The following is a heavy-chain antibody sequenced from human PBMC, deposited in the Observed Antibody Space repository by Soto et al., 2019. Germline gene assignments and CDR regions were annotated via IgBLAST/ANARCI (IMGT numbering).Heavy chain of an antibody. V-gene: IGHV1-46*01. CDR3: ARSIVVVTAADY. Sequence: ASVKVSCKASGYTFTSYYMHWVRQAPGQGLEWMGIINPSGGSTSYAQKFQGRVTITRDTSASTAYMELSSLRSEDTAVYYCARSIVVVTAADYWGQGPLVTVSS. J-gene: IGHJ4*02. D-gene: IGHD2-21*02. CDR2: INPSGGST. CDR1: GYTFTSYY.